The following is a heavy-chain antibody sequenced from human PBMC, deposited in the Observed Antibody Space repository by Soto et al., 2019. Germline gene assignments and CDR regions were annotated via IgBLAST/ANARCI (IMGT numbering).Heavy chain of an antibody. CDR1: GFTFSSYA. J-gene: IGHJ4*02. D-gene: IGHD1-26*01. CDR2: ISGSGGST. Sequence: PGESLKISCAASGFTFSSYAMSWVRQAPGKGLEWVSAISGSGGSTYYADSVKGRFTISRDNSKNTLYLQMNSLRAEDTAVYYCAKEYPSPLVGAIDYWGQGTLVTVSS. CDR3: AKEYPSPLVGAIDY. V-gene: IGHV3-23*01.